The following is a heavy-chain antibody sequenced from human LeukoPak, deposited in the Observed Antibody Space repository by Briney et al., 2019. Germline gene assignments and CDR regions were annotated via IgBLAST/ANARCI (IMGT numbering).Heavy chain of an antibody. CDR1: GFTFSSYG. Sequence: GGSLRLSCAASGFTFSSYGMHWVRQAPGKGLEWVAFIRYDGNNKYYADSVKGRFTISRDNSKSTLYLQMNSLRAEDTAVYYCAKDGDFSSSWFSNWFDPWGQGTLVTVSS. J-gene: IGHJ5*02. CDR3: AKDGDFSSSWFSNWFDP. V-gene: IGHV3-30*02. D-gene: IGHD6-13*01. CDR2: IRYDGNNK.